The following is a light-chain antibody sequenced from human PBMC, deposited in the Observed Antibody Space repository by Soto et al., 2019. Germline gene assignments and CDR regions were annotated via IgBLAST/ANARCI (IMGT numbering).Light chain of an antibody. CDR1: QYIHNY. J-gene: IGKJ1*01. CDR3: QQSNKYPWT. Sequence: DIQMTQSPSTLSASVGDRVTITCRASQYIHNYLAWYQQKPGEAPKLLIYEADNLESGVPSRFSGSRTGTEFTLTISSLQPDDFATYYCQQSNKYPWTFGQGTRVEI. CDR2: EAD. V-gene: IGKV1-5*03.